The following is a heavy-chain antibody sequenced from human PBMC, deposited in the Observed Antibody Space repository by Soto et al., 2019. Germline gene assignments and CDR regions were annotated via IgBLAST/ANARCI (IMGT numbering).Heavy chain of an antibody. Sequence: QPVGSLRLSCAASGVTFTSYAMTWVRQVPGEGLQWVSSISKSGDSTYYADSVKGRFTTSRDNSKNTLYLQMNSLRAEDTAIYYCAKGSFGFDYWGQGTLVTVSS. CDR1: GVTFTSYA. J-gene: IGHJ4*02. CDR2: ISKSGDST. D-gene: IGHD3-10*01. V-gene: IGHV3-23*01. CDR3: AKGSFGFDY.